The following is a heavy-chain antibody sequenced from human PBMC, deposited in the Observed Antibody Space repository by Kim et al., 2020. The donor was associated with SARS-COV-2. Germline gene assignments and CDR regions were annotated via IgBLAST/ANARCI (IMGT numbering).Heavy chain of an antibody. CDR3: AKDVLRGSGGKYYYYGMDV. D-gene: IGHD6-19*01. J-gene: IGHJ6*02. CDR1: GFTFSSYA. V-gene: IGHV3-23*01. Sequence: GGSLRLSCAASGFTFSSYAMSWVRQAPGKGLEWVSVISGSDNSTNYTDSVKGRFTISRDNSKNTLYLQMNSLRAEDTAVYYCAKDVLRGSGGKYYYYGMDVWGQGTTVTVSS. CDR2: ISGSDNST.